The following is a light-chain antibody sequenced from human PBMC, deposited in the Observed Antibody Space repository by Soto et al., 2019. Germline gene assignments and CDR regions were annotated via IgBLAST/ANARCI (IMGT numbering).Light chain of an antibody. V-gene: IGLV2-14*01. J-gene: IGLJ1*01. Sequence: QSALTQPASVSGSXGXXXXISCTGTSSDVGGYNYVSWYQQYPGKAPKLMIYDVSNRPSGVSNRFSGSKSGNTASLTISGLQAEDEADYYCTSYTTSSTLVFGTGTKVTVL. CDR1: SSDVGGYNY. CDR3: TSYTTSSTLV. CDR2: DVS.